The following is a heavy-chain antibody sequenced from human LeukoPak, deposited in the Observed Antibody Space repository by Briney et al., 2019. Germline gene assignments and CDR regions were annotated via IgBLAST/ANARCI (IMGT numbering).Heavy chain of an antibody. Sequence: GGSLRLSCAASGFTFSNYWMSWVRQAPGKGLEWVANINQDGSEIYYVDSVKGRFTISRDNAKNSLYLQINSLRAEDTAVYYCARSRFCTSGGCYYDFWGQGILVTVSS. D-gene: IGHD2-8*01. CDR1: GFTFSNYW. J-gene: IGHJ4*02. CDR2: INQDGSEI. V-gene: IGHV3-7*01. CDR3: ARSRFCTSGGCYYDF.